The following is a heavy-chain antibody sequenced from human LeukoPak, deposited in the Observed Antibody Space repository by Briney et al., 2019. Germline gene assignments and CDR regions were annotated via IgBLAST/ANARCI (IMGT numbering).Heavy chain of an antibody. J-gene: IGHJ4*02. CDR1: GGSFSGYY. D-gene: IGHD3-16*02. CDR3: ARRDYVWGSYRY. Sequence: SETLSLTCAVHGGSFSGYYWSWIRQPPGKGLEWIGEINHSGSTNYNPSLKSRATISVDTSKNQFSLKLSSVTAADTAVYYCARRDYVWGSYRYWGQGTLVTVSS. CDR2: INHSGST. V-gene: IGHV4-34*01.